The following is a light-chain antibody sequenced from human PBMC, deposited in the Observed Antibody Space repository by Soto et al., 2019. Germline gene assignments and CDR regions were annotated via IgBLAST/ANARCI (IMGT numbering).Light chain of an antibody. CDR1: QSISNY. CDR2: AAS. V-gene: IGKV1-39*01. CDR3: QQSYSTPRT. Sequence: DVQMTQSPSSLXASVLDRVTXTCRASQSISNYLNWYQQKPGKAPNLLIYAASSLQSGVPSRFSGRGSGTDFTLTISSLQPEDFATYFCQQSYSTPRTFGQGTKVDIK. J-gene: IGKJ1*01.